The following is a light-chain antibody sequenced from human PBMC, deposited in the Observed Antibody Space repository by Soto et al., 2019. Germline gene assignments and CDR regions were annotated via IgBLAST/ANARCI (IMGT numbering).Light chain of an antibody. Sequence: DVVMTQSPLSLPVTLGQPASISCRSSQSLVYSDVNTYLNWFQQRPGQSPRRLIYKVSNRDAGDPDRFGGSGSGSAFTLKMSRVEAEDVGVYYCMQCTHWPYTCGPSTKVYIK. CDR1: QSLVYSDVNTY. CDR3: MQCTHWPYT. J-gene: IGKJ3*01. CDR2: KVS. V-gene: IGKV2-30*01.